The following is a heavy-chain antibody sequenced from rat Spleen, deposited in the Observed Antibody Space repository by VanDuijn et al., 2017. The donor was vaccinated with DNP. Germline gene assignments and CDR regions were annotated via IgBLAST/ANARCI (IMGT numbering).Heavy chain of an antibody. Sequence: QVQLKESGPGMVQPSQTLSLTCTVSGFSLTDYSVHWVRQPPGKVLEWIAAISSGGKTYYNSPLKSRLSISRDTSKSQVFLRMSSLQTEDTAIYYCSRVHNSGSWYFDFWGPGTMVTVSS. CDR2: ISSGGKT. CDR3: SRVHNSGSWYFDF. D-gene: IGHD4-3*01. CDR1: GFSLTDYS. V-gene: IGHV2-19*01. J-gene: IGHJ1*01.